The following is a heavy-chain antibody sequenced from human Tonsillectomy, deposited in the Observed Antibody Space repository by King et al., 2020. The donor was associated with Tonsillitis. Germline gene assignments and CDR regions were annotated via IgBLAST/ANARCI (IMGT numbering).Heavy chain of an antibody. V-gene: IGHV5-10-1*03. CDR1: GYSFTNYW. CDR3: AGLRTVNPYGVDV. Sequence: VQLVESGAEVKKPGESLRISCKDSGYSFTNYWISWVRQMPGKGLEWMGTIDPSDSYSNYSPSFQGHVTISVDKSISTAYLQWSSLKASDTAMYYCAGLRTVNPYGVDVWGQGTTVTVSS. CDR2: IDPSDSYS. D-gene: IGHD4-17*01. J-gene: IGHJ6*02.